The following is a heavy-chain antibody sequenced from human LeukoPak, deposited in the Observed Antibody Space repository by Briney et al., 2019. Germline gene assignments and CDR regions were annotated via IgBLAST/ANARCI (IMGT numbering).Heavy chain of an antibody. J-gene: IGHJ4*02. CDR1: GYTFTSYD. CDR2: MNPNSGNT. CDR3: ATFYDILTGYHIDY. V-gene: IGHV1-8*01. Sequence: GVSVKVSCKASGYTFTSYDINWVRQAPGQGLEWMGWMNPNSGNTGYAQKFQGRVTMTRNTSISTAYMELSSLRSEDTAVYYCATFYDILTGYHIDYWGQGTLVTVSS. D-gene: IGHD3-9*01.